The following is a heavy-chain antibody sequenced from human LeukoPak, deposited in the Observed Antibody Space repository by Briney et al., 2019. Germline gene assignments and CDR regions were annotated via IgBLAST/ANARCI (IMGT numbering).Heavy chain of an antibody. V-gene: IGHV3-48*03. CDR3: ARAYSSGWISEHLDL. Sequence: GGSLRLSCAASGFTFSSYEMNWVRQAPGKGLEWVSYISSSGSTIYYADSVKGRFTISRDNAKNSLYLQMNSLRAEDTAVYYCARAYSSGWISEHLDLWGQGTLVTVSS. CDR2: ISSSGSTI. J-gene: IGHJ5*02. CDR1: GFTFSSYE. D-gene: IGHD6-19*01.